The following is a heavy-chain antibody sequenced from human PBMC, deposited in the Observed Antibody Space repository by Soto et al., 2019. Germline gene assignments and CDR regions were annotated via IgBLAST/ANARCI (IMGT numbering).Heavy chain of an antibody. CDR2: MNPNSGNT. CDR1: GYTYTRYD. Sequence: VSVKVSCKASGYTYTRYDINWLSQATGQGLEWMGWMNPNSGNTGYAQKFQGRVTMTRNTSISTAYMELSSLRSEDTAVYYCARIGGYRRTWDYCGQGTLVTVSS. CDR3: ARIGGYRRTWDY. J-gene: IGHJ4*02. D-gene: IGHD4-4*01. V-gene: IGHV1-8*01.